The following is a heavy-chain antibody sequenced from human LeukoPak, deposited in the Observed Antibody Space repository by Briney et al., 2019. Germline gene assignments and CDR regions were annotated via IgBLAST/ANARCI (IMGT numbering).Heavy chain of an antibody. J-gene: IGHJ4*02. V-gene: IGHV3-48*01. Sequence: GGSLRLSCAASGFTFSSYSMNWVRQAPGKGLEWVSYISSSSTTKHYADSVKGRFTISRDSAKNSLYLQMNSLRAEDTAVYYCARSGICSGGSCDSDYWGQGTLVTVSS. CDR2: ISSSSTTK. CDR1: GFTFSSYS. CDR3: ARSGICSGGSCDSDY. D-gene: IGHD2-15*01.